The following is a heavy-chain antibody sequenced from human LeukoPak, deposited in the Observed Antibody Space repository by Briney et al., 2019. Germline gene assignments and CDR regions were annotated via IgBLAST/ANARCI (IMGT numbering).Heavy chain of an antibody. CDR2: ISGSGGDT. CDR3: AKEWSVSNLRYFDC. Sequence: GGSLRLSCAASGITFSTHAMSWVRQAPGKGLAWVSAISGSGGDTYYADSVKGRFTISRDNSKNVLYLQMDSLRAEDTAVHYCAKEWSVSNLRYFDCWGQGTLVTVSS. J-gene: IGHJ4*02. CDR1: GITFSTHA. V-gene: IGHV3-23*01. D-gene: IGHD5/OR15-5a*01.